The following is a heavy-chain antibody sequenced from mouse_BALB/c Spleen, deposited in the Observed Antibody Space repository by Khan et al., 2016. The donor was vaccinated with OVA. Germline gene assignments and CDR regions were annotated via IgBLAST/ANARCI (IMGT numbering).Heavy chain of an antibody. Sequence: EVKVVESGGDLVRPGGSLKLSCSASGFTFSTYSMSWVRQTPDKRLEWVATISSAGDYTFFPDSVKGRFTISRDHARNTLYLQMSSLRSEDTAMCYCASHLTGSFAYWGQGTLVTVSA. CDR3: ASHLTGSFAY. CDR1: GFTFSTYS. CDR2: ISSAGDYT. V-gene: IGHV5-6*01. D-gene: IGHD4-1*01. J-gene: IGHJ3*01.